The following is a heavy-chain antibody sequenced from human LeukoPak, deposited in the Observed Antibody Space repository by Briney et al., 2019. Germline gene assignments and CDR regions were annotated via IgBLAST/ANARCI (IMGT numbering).Heavy chain of an antibody. V-gene: IGHV4-34*01. CDR3: ARGSGLGHYDILTGYYGGSFDY. CDR1: GGSFSDYY. J-gene: IGHJ4*02. D-gene: IGHD3-9*01. Sequence: PSETLSLTCAVYGGSFSDYYWSWICQPPGKGLEWIGEINHSGSTNYNPSLKSRLTISVDTSKNQFSLKLSSVTAADTAVYYCARGSGLGHYDILTGYYGGSFDYWGQGTLVTVSS. CDR2: INHSGST.